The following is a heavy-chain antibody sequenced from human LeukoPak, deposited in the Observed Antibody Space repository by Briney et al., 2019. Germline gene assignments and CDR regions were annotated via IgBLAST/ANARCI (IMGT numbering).Heavy chain of an antibody. CDR1: GFTFSSYA. CDR3: AKDGSFFVTSCCYDAFDI. D-gene: IGHD2-2*01. V-gene: IGHV3-23*01. J-gene: IGHJ3*02. CDR2: ISGSGGST. Sequence: GSLRLSCAASGFTFSSYAMSWVRQAPGKGVEWVSAISGSGGSTYYADSVKGRFTISRDNSKNTLYLQMNSLRAEDTAVYYCAKDGSFFVTSCCYDAFDIWGQGTMVTVSS.